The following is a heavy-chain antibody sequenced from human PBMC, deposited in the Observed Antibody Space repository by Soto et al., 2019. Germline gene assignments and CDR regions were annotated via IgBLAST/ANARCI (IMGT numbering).Heavy chain of an antibody. CDR2: IYGTGTT. V-gene: IGHV4-4*07. J-gene: IGHJ3*02. CDR1: GASISGFY. CDR3: ARDPGITGDLDAFDI. D-gene: IGHD1-20*01. Sequence: PSETLSLTCTVSGASISGFYWSWIRKSAGKGLEWIGRIYGTGTTDYNPSRKSRVIISVDTSKNQFSLKLSSVTAADTAVYYCARDPGITGDLDAFDIWGQGTMVTVS.